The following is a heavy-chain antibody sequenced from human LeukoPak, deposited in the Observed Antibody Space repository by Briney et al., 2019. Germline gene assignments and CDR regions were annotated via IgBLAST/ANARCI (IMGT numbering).Heavy chain of an antibody. CDR1: GFTFSSYS. J-gene: IGHJ4*02. D-gene: IGHD6-13*01. CDR2: ISSSSSYI. Sequence: GGSLRLSYAASGFTFSSYSMNWVRQAPGKGLEWVSSISSSSSYIYYADSVKGRFTISRDNAKNSLYLQMNSLRAEDTAVYYCARRGLFFGSSWYFNYWGQGTLVTVSS. CDR3: ARRGLFFGSSWYFNY. V-gene: IGHV3-21*04.